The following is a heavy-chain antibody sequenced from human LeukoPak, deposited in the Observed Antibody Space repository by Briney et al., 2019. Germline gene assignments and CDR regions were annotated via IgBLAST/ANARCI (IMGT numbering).Heavy chain of an antibody. J-gene: IGHJ3*02. D-gene: IGHD6-19*01. V-gene: IGHV3-21*01. CDR2: ISSSSSYI. CDR3: ARDQGSGWPQRGAFDI. CDR1: GFTFSSYS. Sequence: GGSLRLSCAASGFTFSSYSMNWVRQAPGKGLEWVSSISSSSSYIYCADSVKGRFTISRDNAKNSLYLQMNSLRAEDTAVYYCARDQGSGWPQRGAFDIWGQGTMVTVSS.